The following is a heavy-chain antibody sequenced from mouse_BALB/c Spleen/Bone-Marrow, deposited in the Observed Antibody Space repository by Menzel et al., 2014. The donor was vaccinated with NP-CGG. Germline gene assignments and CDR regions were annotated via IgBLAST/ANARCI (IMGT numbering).Heavy chain of an antibody. J-gene: IGHJ3*01. CDR3: VYGNYYLAY. V-gene: IGHV1-7*01. CDR1: GYTFTSYW. CDR2: INPSTGCT. D-gene: IGHD2-1*01. Sequence: QVQLQQPGAELAKPGASVKMSCKASGYTFTSYWMHWVKQRPGQGLEWIGYINPSTGCTEYNQKFKDKATLTADKSSSTAYMQLSSLTSEDSAVYYCVYGNYYLAYWGQGTLVTVSA.